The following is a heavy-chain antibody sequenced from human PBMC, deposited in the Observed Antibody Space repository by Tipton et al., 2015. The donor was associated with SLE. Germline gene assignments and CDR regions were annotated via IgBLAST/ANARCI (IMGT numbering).Heavy chain of an antibody. Sequence: SLRLSCAASGFTFSSYGMHWVRQAPGKGLEWVAVISYDGSNKYYADSVKGRFTISRDNSKNTLYLQMNSLRAEDTAVYYCARDREYGSSYYFDYWGQGTLVTVSS. V-gene: IGHV3-30*03. D-gene: IGHD6-6*01. J-gene: IGHJ4*02. CDR1: GFTFSSYG. CDR3: ARDREYGSSYYFDY. CDR2: ISYDGSNK.